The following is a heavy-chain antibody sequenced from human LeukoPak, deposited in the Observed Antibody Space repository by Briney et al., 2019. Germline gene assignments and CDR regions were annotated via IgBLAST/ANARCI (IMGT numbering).Heavy chain of an antibody. J-gene: IGHJ4*02. CDR3: AKDISSAPAVFDY. D-gene: IGHD6-6*01. Sequence: GRSLRLSCAASGFTFDDYAMHWVRQAPGKGLEGVSGISWNSGSIGYADSVKGRFTISRDNAKNSLYLQMNSLRAEDTALYYCAKDISSAPAVFDYWGQGTLVTVSS. CDR1: GFTFDDYA. CDR2: ISWNSGSI. V-gene: IGHV3-9*01.